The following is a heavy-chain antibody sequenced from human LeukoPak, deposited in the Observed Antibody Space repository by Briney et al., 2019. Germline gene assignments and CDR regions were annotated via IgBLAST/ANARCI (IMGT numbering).Heavy chain of an antibody. CDR1: GFTFSDYE. Sequence: PGGSLRLSCAASGFTFSDYEMTWVRQAPGKGLEWVSSISSSSSYIYYADSVKGRFTISRDNAKNSLYLQMNSLRAEDTAVYYCARDRVDYYGSGSYYNVGAFDIWGQGTMVTVSS. D-gene: IGHD3-10*01. V-gene: IGHV3-21*01. CDR2: ISSSSSYI. J-gene: IGHJ3*02. CDR3: ARDRVDYYGSGSYYNVGAFDI.